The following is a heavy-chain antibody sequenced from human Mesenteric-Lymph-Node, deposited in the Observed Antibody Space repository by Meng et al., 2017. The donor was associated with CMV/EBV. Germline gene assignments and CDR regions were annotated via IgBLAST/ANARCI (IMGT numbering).Heavy chain of an antibody. Sequence: QVQLYQWGAGLLKPSGTLSVTCAVYGGSFSGYYWNWIRQSPEKGLEWIGEINHSGSTTYNPSFTSRIIISVDTSTNQISLNMSSVTAADTAVYYCARGSSYDILTGYFDYWGQGALVTVSS. CDR1: GGSFSGYY. CDR2: INHSGST. V-gene: IGHV4-34*01. D-gene: IGHD3-9*01. CDR3: ARGSSYDILTGYFDY. J-gene: IGHJ4*02.